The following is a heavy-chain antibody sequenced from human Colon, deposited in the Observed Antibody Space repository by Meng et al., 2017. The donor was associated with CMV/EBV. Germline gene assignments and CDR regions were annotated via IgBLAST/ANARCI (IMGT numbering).Heavy chain of an antibody. CDR1: GFTFSSYE. V-gene: IGHV3-48*03. Sequence: GESLKISCAASGFTFSSYEMNWVRQAPGKGLEWVSYISSSGSTIYYADSVKGRFTISRDNSKNTLYLRMIDLRAEDTAMYYCAKDRAYCGSFSCSPNYFDGWGQGNLVTVSS. J-gene: IGHJ4*02. D-gene: IGHD2-21*01. CDR2: ISSSGSTI. CDR3: AKDRAYCGSFSCSPNYFDG.